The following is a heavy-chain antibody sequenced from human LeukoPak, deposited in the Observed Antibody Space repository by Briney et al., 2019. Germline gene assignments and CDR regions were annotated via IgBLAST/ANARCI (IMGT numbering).Heavy chain of an antibody. CDR1: GFTFDDYG. CDR3: ARCLRLGYYYYYYMDA. D-gene: IGHD3-10*01. J-gene: IGHJ6*03. V-gene: IGHV3-20*04. Sequence: PGGSLRLSCAASGFTFDDYGMSWVRQAPGKGLEWVSGINWNGGSTGYADSVKGRFTIPRDNAKNSLYLQMNSLRAEDTALYYCARCLRLGYYYYYYMDAWGKGTTVTVSS. CDR2: INWNGGST.